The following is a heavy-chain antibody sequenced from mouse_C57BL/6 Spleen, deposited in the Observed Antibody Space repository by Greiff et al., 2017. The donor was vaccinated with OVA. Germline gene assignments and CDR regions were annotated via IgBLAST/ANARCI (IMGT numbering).Heavy chain of an antibody. Sequence: VQLQESGPGLVAPSQSLSITCTVSGFSLTSYGVDWVRQSPGKGLEWLGVIWGVGSTNYNSALKSRLSISKDNSKSQVFLKMNSLQTDDTAMYYCASSFITTVPFAYWGQGTLVTVSA. J-gene: IGHJ3*01. V-gene: IGHV2-6*01. CDR2: IWGVGST. CDR1: GFSLTSYG. CDR3: ASSFITTVPFAY. D-gene: IGHD1-1*01.